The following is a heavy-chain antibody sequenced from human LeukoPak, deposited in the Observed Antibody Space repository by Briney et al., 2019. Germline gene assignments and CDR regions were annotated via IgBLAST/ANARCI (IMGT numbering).Heavy chain of an antibody. D-gene: IGHD6-19*01. CDR1: GFTFEDYA. CDR3: TKDSSGWYSYFDS. J-gene: IGHJ4*02. CDR2: ISWNSVSI. V-gene: IGHV3-9*01. Sequence: GRSLRLSCAASGFTFEDYAMHWVRQAPGKGLEWVSGISWNSVSIGYADSVKGRFTISRDNAKNSLYLQMNSLRAEDTASYYCTKDSSGWYSYFDSWGQGTLVTASS.